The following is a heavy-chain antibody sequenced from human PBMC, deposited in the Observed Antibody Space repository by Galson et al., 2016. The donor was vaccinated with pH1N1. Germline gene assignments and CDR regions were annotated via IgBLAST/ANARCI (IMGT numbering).Heavy chain of an antibody. CDR1: GYSFTAYY. CDR2: INPNSRDT. Sequence: SCKASGYSFTAYYIHWLRQAPGQGPEWMGWINPNSRDTNYAQKYAQRFQDRVTMTRDTSISTAYMELTGLTSDDTAVYLCARDSCTGGSCYFVPDYWGQGTLVTVSS. D-gene: IGHD2-15*01. J-gene: IGHJ4*02. CDR3: ARDSCTGGSCYFVPDY. V-gene: IGHV1-2*02.